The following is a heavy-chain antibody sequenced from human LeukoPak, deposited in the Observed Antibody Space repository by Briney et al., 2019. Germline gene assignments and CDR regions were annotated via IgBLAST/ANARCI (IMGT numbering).Heavy chain of an antibody. V-gene: IGHV4-34*01. CDR2: INHSGST. J-gene: IGHJ4*02. Sequence: SETLSLTCAVYGGSFSGYYWSWIRQPPGKGLEWIGEINHSGSTNYNPSLKSRVTISVDTSKNQFSLKLSSVTAADTAVYYCAMAGAPTVNLDYWGQGTLVTVSS. CDR3: AMAGAPTVNLDY. D-gene: IGHD4-17*01. CDR1: GGSFSGYY.